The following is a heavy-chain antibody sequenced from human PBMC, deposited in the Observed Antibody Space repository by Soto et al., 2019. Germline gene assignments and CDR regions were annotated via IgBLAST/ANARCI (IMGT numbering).Heavy chain of an antibody. CDR1: GFTFSSYA. CDR2: ISYDGSNK. D-gene: IGHD4-4*01. Sequence: QVQLVESGGGVVQPGRSLRLSCAASGFTFSSYAMHWVRQAPGKGLEWVAVISYDGSNKYYADSVNGRFTIYRDNSKNPLYLQMNSLRAEDTAVYYCARPLWRNDYNWGYFDLWGRGTLVTVSS. CDR3: ARPLWRNDYNWGYFDL. J-gene: IGHJ2*01. V-gene: IGHV3-30-3*01.